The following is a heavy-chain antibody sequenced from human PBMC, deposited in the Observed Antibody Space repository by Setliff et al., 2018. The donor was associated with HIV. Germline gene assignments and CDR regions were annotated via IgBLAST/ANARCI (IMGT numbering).Heavy chain of an antibody. Sequence: SETLSLTCTVSGGSISSYSYFWGWVRQPPGKGLEWIGRIHSSGGFNYNPSLQSRLTLSIDISKNHFSLKLRSVTAADTAVYYCARVGTNWPSWFDPWGQGTQVTVSS. CDR2: IHSSGGF. CDR1: GGSISSYSYF. CDR3: ARVGTNWPSWFDP. J-gene: IGHJ5*02. D-gene: IGHD1-1*01. V-gene: IGHV4-61*05.